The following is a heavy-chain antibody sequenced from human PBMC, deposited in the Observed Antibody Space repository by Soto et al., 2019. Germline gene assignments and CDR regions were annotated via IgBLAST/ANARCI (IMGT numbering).Heavy chain of an antibody. CDR3: ASTHYGDSVDYFVY. Sequence: SETLSLTCTVSGGSISSYYWSWIRQPPGKGLEWIGYIYYSGSTNYNPSLKSRVTISVDTSKNQFSLKLSSVTAADTAVYYCASTHYGDSVDYFVYWGQGTLVTVS. CDR2: IYYSGST. CDR1: GGSISSYY. D-gene: IGHD4-17*01. V-gene: IGHV4-59*08. J-gene: IGHJ4*02.